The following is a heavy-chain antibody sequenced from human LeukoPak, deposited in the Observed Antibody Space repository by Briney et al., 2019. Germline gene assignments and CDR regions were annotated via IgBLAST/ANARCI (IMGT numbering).Heavy chain of an antibody. CDR1: GFTVSSNY. CDR3: TTDPPGSSGWYKGRFYSYGMDV. D-gene: IGHD6-19*01. J-gene: IGHJ6*02. CDR2: IKSKTDGGTT. Sequence: GGSLRLSCAASGFTVSSNYMSWVRQAPGKGLEWVGRIKSKTDGGTTDYAAPVKGRFTISRDDSKKKLFLQINSLKTEDTAVYYCTTDPPGSSGWYKGRFYSYGMDVWGQGTTVTVSS. V-gene: IGHV3-15*01.